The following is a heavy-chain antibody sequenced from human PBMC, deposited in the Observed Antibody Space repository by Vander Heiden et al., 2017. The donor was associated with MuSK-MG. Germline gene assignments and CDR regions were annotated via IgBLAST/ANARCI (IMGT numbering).Heavy chain of an antibody. J-gene: IGHJ4*02. CDR1: GFTFSRYW. V-gene: IGHV3-7*01. Sequence: EVRLVESGGGLVQPGGSLRLSCEASGFTFSRYWMSWVRQAPGKGLEWVANIKKDGSEKYYVDSVKGRFTISRDNAKNSLYLQINSPRAEDTAVYYGARDETYPYYFHYWGQGTLGTVSS. CDR3: ARDETYPYYFHY. CDR2: IKKDGSEK.